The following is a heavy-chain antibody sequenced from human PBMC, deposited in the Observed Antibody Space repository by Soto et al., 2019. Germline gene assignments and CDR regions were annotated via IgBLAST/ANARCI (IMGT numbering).Heavy chain of an antibody. V-gene: IGHV3-33*01. Sequence: QVQLVESGGGVVQPGRSLRLSCAASGFTFSSYGMHWVRQAPGKGLEWVAVIWYDGSNKYYADSVKGRFTISRDNSKNTLYLQMNSLRAEDTAVYYCARTCGGGSCHIAYWGQGTLVTVSS. J-gene: IGHJ4*02. CDR3: ARTCGGGSCHIAY. CDR1: GFTFSSYG. D-gene: IGHD2-15*01. CDR2: IWYDGSNK.